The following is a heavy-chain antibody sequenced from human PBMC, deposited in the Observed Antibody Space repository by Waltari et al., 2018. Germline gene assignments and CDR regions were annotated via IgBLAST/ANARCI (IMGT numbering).Heavy chain of an antibody. J-gene: IGHJ6*02. V-gene: IGHV4-39*07. D-gene: IGHD3-10*01. CDR3: ARVVEYYYGSGSFYGMDV. CDR2: IYYSGST. CDR1: GGSISSSSYY. Sequence: QLQLQESGPGLVKPSETLSLTCTVSGGSISSSSYYWGWIRQPPGTGLEWIGSIYYSGSTYYNPSLKSRVTISVDTSKNQFSLKLSSVTAADTAVYYCARVVEYYYGSGSFYGMDVWGQGTTVTVSS.